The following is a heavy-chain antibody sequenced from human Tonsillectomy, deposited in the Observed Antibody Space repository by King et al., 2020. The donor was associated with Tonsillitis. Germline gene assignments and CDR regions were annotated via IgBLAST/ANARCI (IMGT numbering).Heavy chain of an antibody. V-gene: IGHV3-11*01. CDR3: ARHHRLYGMDV. J-gene: IGHJ6*02. CDR1: GFTFTDYY. CDR2: IGSITTVT. Sequence: VQLVESAGGLVKPGASLRLSCAASGFTFTDYYMSWIRQAPGKGLEWVAHIGSITTVTYYADSLKGRFTLSRDNAKNSVSLQMNSLRVEDTALYFCARHHRLYGMDVWGQGTTVTVSS.